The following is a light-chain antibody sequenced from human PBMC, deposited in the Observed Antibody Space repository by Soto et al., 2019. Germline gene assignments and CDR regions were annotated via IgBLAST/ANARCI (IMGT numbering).Light chain of an antibody. CDR3: QQYNNWPRT. J-gene: IGKJ1*01. CDR2: GAS. V-gene: IGKV3-15*01. CDR1: QSVSSN. Sequence: ELVMTQSPATLSVSPGQRATHSCRASQSVSSNLAWYQQKPGQGPRLLIYGASTRATGVPARFSGSGSGTEFTLTISSLQSEDFAVYYCQQYNNWPRTFGQGTKV.